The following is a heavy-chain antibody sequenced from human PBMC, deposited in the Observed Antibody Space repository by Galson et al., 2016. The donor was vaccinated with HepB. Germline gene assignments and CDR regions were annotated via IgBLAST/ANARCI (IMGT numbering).Heavy chain of an antibody. Sequence: SLRLSCAASGFTFMNAWMSWVRQAPGKGLEWVGRIKIKVDGETTDYPASVKGRFTISRDDSTNTWSLEMNSLKSDDSAVYYCTTGLGQHLEPFDYWGQGALVTVSS. V-gene: IGHV3-15*01. CDR1: GFTFMNAW. CDR2: IKIKVDGETT. CDR3: TTGLGQHLEPFDY. D-gene: IGHD6-13*01. J-gene: IGHJ4*02.